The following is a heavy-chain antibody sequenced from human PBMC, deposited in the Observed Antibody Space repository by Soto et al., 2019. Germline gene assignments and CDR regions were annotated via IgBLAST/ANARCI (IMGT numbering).Heavy chain of an antibody. CDR1: GGSVSSGSYY. V-gene: IGHV4-61*01. CDR3: ARVTIFGVVDV. CDR2: IYYSGST. Sequence: QVQLQESGPGLVKPSETLSLTCTVSGGSVSSGSYYWSWIRQPPGKGLEWIGYIYYSGSTNYNPSLKSRVTISVDTSKNQFSLKLSSVTAADTAVYYCARVTIFGVVDVWGQGTTVTVSS. D-gene: IGHD3-3*01. J-gene: IGHJ6*02.